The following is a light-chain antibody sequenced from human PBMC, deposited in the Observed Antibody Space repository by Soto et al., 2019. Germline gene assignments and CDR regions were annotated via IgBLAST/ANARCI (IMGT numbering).Light chain of an antibody. Sequence: EIVMTQSPATLSVSPGERATLSCRASQSGSSNLAWYQQKPGQAPGLLIYGASTRATGIPARFSGSGSGTEVTLTVSRLQSEDYAVYYCQQYNNWPRTFGQGTKVEIK. V-gene: IGKV3-15*01. CDR2: GAS. CDR3: QQYNNWPRT. CDR1: QSGSSN. J-gene: IGKJ1*01.